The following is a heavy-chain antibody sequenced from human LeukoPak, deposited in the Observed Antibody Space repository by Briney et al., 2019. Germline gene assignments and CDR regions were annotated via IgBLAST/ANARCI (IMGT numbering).Heavy chain of an antibody. Sequence: ASVKVSCKASGYTFTSYGISWVRQAPGQGLEWMGIINPSGGSTSYAQKFQGRVTMTTDTSTSTAYMELRNLRSDDTAVYYCARREQWLVGDDYWGQGTLVTVSS. D-gene: IGHD6-19*01. V-gene: IGHV1-18*01. J-gene: IGHJ4*02. CDR2: INPSGGST. CDR1: GYTFTSYG. CDR3: ARREQWLVGDDY.